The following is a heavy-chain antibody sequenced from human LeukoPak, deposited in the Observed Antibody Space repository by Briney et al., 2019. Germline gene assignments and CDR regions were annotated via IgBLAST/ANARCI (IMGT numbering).Heavy chain of an antibody. Sequence: ASVKVSCKASGYTFTSYGISWVRQASGQGLEWMGWISAYNGNTNYAQKLQGRVTMTTDTSTSTAYMELRSLRSDDTAVYYCARDRAGVDTAMVPNYWGQGTLVTVSS. V-gene: IGHV1-18*01. CDR1: GYTFTSYG. J-gene: IGHJ4*02. CDR2: ISAYNGNT. CDR3: ARDRAGVDTAMVPNY. D-gene: IGHD5-18*01.